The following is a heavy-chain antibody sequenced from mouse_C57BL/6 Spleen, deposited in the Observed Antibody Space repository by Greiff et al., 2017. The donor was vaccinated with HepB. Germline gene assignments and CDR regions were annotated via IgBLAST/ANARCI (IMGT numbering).Heavy chain of an antibody. CDR3: ARHEELTDMGCDGYHSGFAC. CDR1: GYTFTEYT. D-gene: IGHD2-3*01. CDR2: FYPGSGSI. V-gene: IGHV1-62-2*01. Sequence: VQLQQSGAELVKPGASVKLSCKASGYTFTEYTIHWVKQRPGQGLEWIGWFYPGSGSIKYNEKFKDKATLTADKSSSTVYMQLSRLTSEDSAVYFYARHEELTDMGCDGYHSGFACWGKGTPVTV. J-gene: IGHJ3*01.